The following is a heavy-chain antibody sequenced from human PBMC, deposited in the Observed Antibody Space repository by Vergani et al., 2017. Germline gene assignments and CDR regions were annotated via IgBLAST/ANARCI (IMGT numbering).Heavy chain of an antibody. CDR3: AKGRQWLVHPFDY. Sequence: EVQLVESGGGLVQPGGSLRLSCAASGFTFSSYSMNWVRQAPGKGLEWVSAISGSGGSTYYADSVKGRFTISRDNSKNTLYLQMNSLRAEDTAVYYCAKGRQWLVHPFDYWGQGTLVTVSS. V-gene: IGHV3-23*04. CDR1: GFTFSSYS. D-gene: IGHD6-19*01. J-gene: IGHJ4*02. CDR2: ISGSGGST.